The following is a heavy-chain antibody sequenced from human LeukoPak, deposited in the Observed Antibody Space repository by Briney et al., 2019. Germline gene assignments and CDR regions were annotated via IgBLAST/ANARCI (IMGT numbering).Heavy chain of an antibody. V-gene: IGHV3-23*01. CDR1: GFTFSNCA. CDR3: AKGRAVEVVAAFNY. CDR2: ISGSGAST. Sequence: GGSLRLSCAASGFTFSNCAMSWVRQAPGKGLEWVSAISGSGASTYYADSVKGRFTISRDNSKNTLCLQMNSLRAEDTAVYYCAKGRAVEVVAAFNYWGQGTVVTVSS. D-gene: IGHD2-15*01. J-gene: IGHJ4*02.